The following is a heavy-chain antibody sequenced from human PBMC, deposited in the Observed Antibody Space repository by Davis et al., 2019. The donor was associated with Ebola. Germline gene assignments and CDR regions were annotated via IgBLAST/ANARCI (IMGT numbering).Heavy chain of an antibody. D-gene: IGHD3-10*01. CDR2: IKQDGSEK. CDR1: GFIFSSFW. CDR3: ARDFGHREAYYGMDV. J-gene: IGHJ6*02. V-gene: IGHV3-7*01. Sequence: PGGSLRLSCATSGFIFSSFWMSWVRQAPGKGLEWVANIKQDGSEKYFVDSVEGRFTISRDNAKNSLYLQMNSLRAEDTAVYYCARDFGHREAYYGMDVWGQGTTVTVSS.